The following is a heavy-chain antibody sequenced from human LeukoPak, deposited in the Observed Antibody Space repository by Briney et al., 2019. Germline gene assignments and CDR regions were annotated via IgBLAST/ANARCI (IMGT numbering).Heavy chain of an antibody. CDR2: INESGAT. V-gene: IGHV4-34*01. J-gene: IGHJ6*03. Sequence: SSETLSLTCSVYGGSFNDYGSWVRQAPGRGLQWIGEINESGATNCDPSLKSRVAMSIDTSKSQFSLSLRSVTAADTAVYYCARGRVGATSLYYYYMDVWGKGTTVTISS. CDR1: GGSFNDYG. D-gene: IGHD1-26*01. CDR3: ARGRVGATSLYYYYMDV.